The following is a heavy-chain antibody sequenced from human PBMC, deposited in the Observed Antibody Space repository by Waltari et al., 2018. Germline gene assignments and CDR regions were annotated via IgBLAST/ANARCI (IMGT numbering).Heavy chain of an antibody. CDR2: INPSGGST. CDR3: ARVRGPPYGDYWYYFDY. J-gene: IGHJ4*02. D-gene: IGHD4-17*01. V-gene: IGHV1-46*01. Sequence: QVQLVQSGAEVKKPGASVKVSCTASGYTFTSYYMHWVRQAPGQGLEWMGIINPSGGSTSYAQKFQGRVTMTRDTSTSTVYMELSSLRSEDTAVYYCARVRGPPYGDYWYYFDYWGQGTLVTVSS. CDR1: GYTFTSYY.